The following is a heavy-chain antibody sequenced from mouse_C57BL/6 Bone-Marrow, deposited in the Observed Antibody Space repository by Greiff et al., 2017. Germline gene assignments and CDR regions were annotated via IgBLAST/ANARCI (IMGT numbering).Heavy chain of an antibody. CDR3: ARSPEFYFDY. J-gene: IGHJ2*01. Sequence: VQLKESGAELVRPGASVKLSCKASGYTFTDYYINWVKQRPGQGLEWIARIYPGSGNTYYNEKFKGKATLTAEKSSSTAYMHLSSLTSEDSAVYFCARSPEFYFDYWGQGTTLTVSS. CDR2: IYPGSGNT. CDR1: GYTFTDYY. V-gene: IGHV1-76*01.